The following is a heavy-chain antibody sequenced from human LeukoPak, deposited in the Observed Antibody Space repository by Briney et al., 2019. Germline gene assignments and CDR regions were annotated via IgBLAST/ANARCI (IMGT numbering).Heavy chain of an antibody. CDR1: GFTVSSNY. D-gene: IGHD2-15*01. Sequence: GGSLRLSCAASGFTVSSNYMSWVRQAPGKGLEWVSVIYSGGSTYYADSVKGRFTISRDNSKNTLYLQMNSLRAEDTAVYYCARPRLPYCSGGSCYGFDYWGQGTLVTVSS. V-gene: IGHV3-53*01. J-gene: IGHJ4*02. CDR3: ARPRLPYCSGGSCYGFDY. CDR2: IYSGGST.